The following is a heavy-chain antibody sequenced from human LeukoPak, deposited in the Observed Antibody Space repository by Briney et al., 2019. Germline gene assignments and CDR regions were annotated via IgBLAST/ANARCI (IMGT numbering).Heavy chain of an antibody. CDR2: ISSSGTYK. V-gene: IGHV3-21*01. Sequence: GGSLRLSCAASGFTFNIYTMNWVRQAPGKGLEWVSSISSSGTYKYYADSLKGRFTISRDNSKNSLSLQMNNLRAEDTAVYYCARAGERGAFDIWGQGTMVTVSS. CDR3: ARAGERGAFDI. CDR1: GFTFNIYT. J-gene: IGHJ3*02. D-gene: IGHD1-14*01.